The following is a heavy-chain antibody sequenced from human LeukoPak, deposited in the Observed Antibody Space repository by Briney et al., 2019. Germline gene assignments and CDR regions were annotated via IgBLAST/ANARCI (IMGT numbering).Heavy chain of an antibody. CDR1: GYTFTSYG. V-gene: IGHV1-18*04. D-gene: IGHD2-2*01. CDR3: ARDQESGIVVVPAAMPGGY. CDR2: ISAYNGNT. Sequence: VASVKVSCKASGYTFTSYGISWVRQAPGQGLEWMGWISAYNGNTNYAQKLQGRVTMTTDTSTSTAYMELRSLRSDDPAVYYCARDQESGIVVVPAAMPGGYWGQGTLVTVSS. J-gene: IGHJ4*02.